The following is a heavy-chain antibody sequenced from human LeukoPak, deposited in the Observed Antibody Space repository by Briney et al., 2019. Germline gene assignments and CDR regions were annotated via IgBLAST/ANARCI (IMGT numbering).Heavy chain of an antibody. CDR3: ARSSGYYTCYFDY. Sequence: GGSLRLSCAASGFTVSSNYMSWVRQAPGKGLEWVSAIYSGGSTYYADSVKGRFTISRDNSKNTLYLQMSSLRAEDTAVYYCARSSGYYTCYFDYWGQGTLVTVSS. J-gene: IGHJ4*02. CDR1: GFTVSSNY. D-gene: IGHD3-3*01. V-gene: IGHV3-53*01. CDR2: IYSGGST.